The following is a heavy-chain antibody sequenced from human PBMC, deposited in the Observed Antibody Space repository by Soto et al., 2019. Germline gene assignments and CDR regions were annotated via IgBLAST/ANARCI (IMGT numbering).Heavy chain of an antibody. CDR2: INHSGST. J-gene: IGHJ1*01. CDR3: ARGLYYYDSNH. Sequence: SETLSLTCAVYGGSFSGYYLSWIRQPPGKGLEWIGEINHSGSTNYNPSLKSRVTISVDTSKNQFSLKLSSVTAADTAVYYCARGLYYYDSNHWGQGTLVTVSS. CDR1: GGSFSGYY. V-gene: IGHV4-34*01. D-gene: IGHD3-22*01.